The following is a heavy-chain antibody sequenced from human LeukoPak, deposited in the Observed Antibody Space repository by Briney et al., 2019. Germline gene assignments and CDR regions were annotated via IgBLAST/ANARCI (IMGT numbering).Heavy chain of an antibody. D-gene: IGHD2-2*01. CDR3: ARDLGYCSSTSCYGTFDY. V-gene: IGHV3-21*01. Sequence: PGGSLRLSCAASGFTFSSYSMNWVRQAPGKGLEWVSSISGSSGYIYYADSVKGRFTISRDNAKNSLYLQMNSLRAEDTAVYYCARDLGYCSSTSCYGTFDYWGQGTLVTVSS. CDR2: ISGSSGYI. CDR1: GFTFSSYS. J-gene: IGHJ4*02.